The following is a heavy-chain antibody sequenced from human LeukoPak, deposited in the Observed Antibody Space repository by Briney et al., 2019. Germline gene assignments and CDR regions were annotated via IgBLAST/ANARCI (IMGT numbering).Heavy chain of an antibody. Sequence: GGSLRLSCAASRFTFSSYAMTWVRQAPGKGLEWVSSISGSGGTTYYADSIKGRFTISRDSSKNMLYLQMNRLRAEDTAVYYCAKSPYFYNSGRYVDVWGKGTTVTVSS. CDR1: RFTFSSYA. V-gene: IGHV3-23*01. CDR2: ISGSGGTT. CDR3: AKSPYFYNSGRYVDV. D-gene: IGHD3-10*01. J-gene: IGHJ6*03.